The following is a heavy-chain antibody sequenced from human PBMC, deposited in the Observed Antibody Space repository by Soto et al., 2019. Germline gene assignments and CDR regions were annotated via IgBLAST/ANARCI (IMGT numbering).Heavy chain of an antibody. Sequence: QLQLQKSGSGLVKPSQTLSLTCAVSGGSISSGGYSWSWIRQPPGKGLEWIGYIYHSGSTYYNPSLKSRVTISVDRSKNQFSMKLSSVTAADTAVYYCARVPGPWGQGTLVTVST. J-gene: IGHJ5*02. CDR1: GGSISSGGYS. V-gene: IGHV4-30-2*01. CDR2: IYHSGST. CDR3: ARVPGP. D-gene: IGHD7-27*01.